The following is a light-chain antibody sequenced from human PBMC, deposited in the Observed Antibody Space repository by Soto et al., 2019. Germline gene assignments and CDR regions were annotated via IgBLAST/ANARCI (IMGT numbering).Light chain of an antibody. V-gene: IGKV3-11*01. Sequence: EVVLTQSPATLSLSPGEGATLSCSASQSIGNYLSWYQQNPGQAPRRLSHATSNRATGIPARFSGSGSGTDFTLNISRLKTADCAVCACHQRSSWPFTFGPGTKVHI. J-gene: IGKJ3*01. CDR2: ATS. CDR1: QSIGNY. CDR3: HQRSSWPFT.